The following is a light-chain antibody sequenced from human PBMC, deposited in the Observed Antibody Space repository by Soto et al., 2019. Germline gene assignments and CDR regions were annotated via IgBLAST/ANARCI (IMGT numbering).Light chain of an antibody. CDR2: EVT. CDR3: SSFTSSSTWV. V-gene: IGLV2-8*01. Sequence: QSALTQPPSASGSPGQSVTISCTGTSNDVGGYNYVSWYQQHPGKAPKLMIYEVTKRPSGVPDRFFGSKSGNTASLTVSGLQADDEADYYCSSFTSSSTWVFGGGTKVTVL. J-gene: IGLJ3*02. CDR1: SNDVGGYNY.